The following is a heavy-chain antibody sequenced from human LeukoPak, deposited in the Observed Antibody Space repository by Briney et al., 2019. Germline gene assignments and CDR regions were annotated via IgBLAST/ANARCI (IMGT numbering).Heavy chain of an antibody. CDR3: ARVFLHPYYGSGIAIWFDP. CDR1: GGSISSSNW. J-gene: IGHJ5*02. V-gene: IGHV4-4*02. Sequence: SETLSLTCAVSGGSISSSNWWSWVRQPPGKGLEWIGEIYHSGSTNYNPSLKSRVNISVDKSKNQFSLKLSSVTAADTAVYYCARVFLHPYYGSGIAIWFDPWGQGTLVTVSS. D-gene: IGHD3-10*01. CDR2: IYHSGST.